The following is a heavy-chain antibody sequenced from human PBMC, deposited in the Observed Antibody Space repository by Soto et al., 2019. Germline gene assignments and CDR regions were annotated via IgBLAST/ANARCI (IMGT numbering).Heavy chain of an antibody. CDR3: VKRVIGYVPYFDY. CDR2: ISGSGRNT. J-gene: IGHJ4*02. CDR1: GFTFSSYA. D-gene: IGHD3-22*01. Sequence: GGSLRLSCAASGFTFSSYAISWVRQAPGKGLEWVSAISGSGRNTFYADSVKGRFTISRDNSKNTLYLQMNSLSAEDTALYYCVKRVIGYVPYFDYWGLGTLVTVSS. V-gene: IGHV3-23*01.